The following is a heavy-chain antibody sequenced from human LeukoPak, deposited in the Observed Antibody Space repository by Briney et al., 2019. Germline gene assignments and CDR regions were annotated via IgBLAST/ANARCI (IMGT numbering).Heavy chain of an antibody. CDR3: ARVEAATINPRFGY. CDR1: DGSINSDGYY. D-gene: IGHD5-24*01. CDR2: IHYSGSA. J-gene: IGHJ4*02. V-gene: IGHV4-31*03. Sequence: SQTLSLTCTVSDGSINSDGYYWSWVRQLPGKGLDWVGYIHYSGSAYYNPSLRSRVTISVDTSKNQFSLKVTSVTVADTAVYYCARVEAATINPRFGYWGQGTLVTVSS.